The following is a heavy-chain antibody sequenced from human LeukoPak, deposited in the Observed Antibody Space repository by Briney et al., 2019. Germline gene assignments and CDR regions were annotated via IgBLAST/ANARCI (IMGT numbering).Heavy chain of an antibody. Sequence: GGSLRLSCAASGFTFSTYAMSWVRQAPGKGLEWVSVISGSGGSTYYADSVKGRFTISRDNSKNTLYLQMNSLRAEDTAVYYCAKRKATYYYDSSGYYPLDPRGQGTLVTVSS. CDR3: AKRKATYYYDSSGYYPLDP. J-gene: IGHJ5*02. D-gene: IGHD3-22*01. CDR2: ISGSGGST. CDR1: GFTFSTYA. V-gene: IGHV3-23*01.